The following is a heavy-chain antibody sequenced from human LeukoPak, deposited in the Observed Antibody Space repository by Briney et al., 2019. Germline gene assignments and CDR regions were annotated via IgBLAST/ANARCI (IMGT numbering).Heavy chain of an antibody. Sequence: ASVKVSCKASGYTFTSYGISWVRQAPGQGLEWMGWISAYNGNTNYAQKLQGRVTMTTDTSTSTACMELRSLRSDDTAVYYCARAPPRDYYDSSGYFDYWGQGTLVTVSS. CDR2: ISAYNGNT. CDR3: ARAPPRDYYDSSGYFDY. J-gene: IGHJ4*02. CDR1: GYTFTSYG. V-gene: IGHV1-18*01. D-gene: IGHD3-22*01.